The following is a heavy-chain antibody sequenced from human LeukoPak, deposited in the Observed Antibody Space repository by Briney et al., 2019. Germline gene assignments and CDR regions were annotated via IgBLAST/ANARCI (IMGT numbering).Heavy chain of an antibody. V-gene: IGHV3-7*01. D-gene: IGHD5-18*01. CDR3: ASGYSYGYGAAFTFDY. CDR1: GFTFSSYW. J-gene: IGHJ4*02. Sequence: PGGSLRLSCAASGFTFSSYWMSWVRQAPGKGLEWVANIKQDGSEKYYVDSVKGRFTISRDNAKNSLYLQMNSLRAEDTAVYYCASGYSYGYGAAFTFDYWGQGTLVTVSS. CDR2: IKQDGSEK.